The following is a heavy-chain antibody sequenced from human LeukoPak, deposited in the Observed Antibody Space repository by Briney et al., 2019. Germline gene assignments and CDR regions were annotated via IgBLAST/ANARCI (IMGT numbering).Heavy chain of an antibody. CDR1: GYTFIAFY. CDR3: ARDGGSGWYPVDY. D-gene: IGHD6-19*01. CDR2: ISAYNGNT. J-gene: IGHJ4*02. V-gene: IGHV1-18*04. Sequence: ASVKVSCKTSGYTFIAFYMHWLRQAPGQGLEWMGWISAYNGNTNYAQKLQGRVTMTTDTSTSTAYMELRSLRSDDTAVYYCARDGGSGWYPVDYWGQGTLVTVSS.